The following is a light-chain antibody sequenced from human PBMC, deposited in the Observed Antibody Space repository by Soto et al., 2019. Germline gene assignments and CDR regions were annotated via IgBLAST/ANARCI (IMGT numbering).Light chain of an antibody. CDR1: SSKIGNFY. CDR3: AAWDDSLSGPGV. CDR2: KNN. V-gene: IGLV1-47*01. Sequence: QSVLTQPPSASGTPGQRVTISCSGSSSKIGNFYVYWYQQLPGTAPKLLIYKNNQRPLGVPDRFSGSKSGTSASLAISGLRSEDEADYYCAAWDDSLSGPGVFGGGTKLTVL. J-gene: IGLJ7*01.